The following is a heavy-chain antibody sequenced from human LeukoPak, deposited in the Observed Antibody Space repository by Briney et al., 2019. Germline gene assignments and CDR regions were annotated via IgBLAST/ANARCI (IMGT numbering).Heavy chain of an antibody. D-gene: IGHD2-21*02. V-gene: IGHV3-74*01. J-gene: IGHJ4*02. Sequence: GSLRLSCAASGLTFNKSWMHWVRQGPGKGLEWVSRINNDGSGTSYAGSVKGRFTISRDNAKNTLYLQMNSLRAEDTAVYYCARTYCGGDCYSGYWGQGTLVTVSS. CDR1: GLTFNKSW. CDR3: ARTYCGGDCYSGY. CDR2: INNDGSGT.